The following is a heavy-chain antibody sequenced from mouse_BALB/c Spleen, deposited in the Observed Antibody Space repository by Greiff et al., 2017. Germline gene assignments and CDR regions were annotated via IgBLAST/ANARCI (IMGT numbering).Heavy chain of an antibody. Sequence: EVKVVESGGGLVQPGGSRKLSCAASGFTFSSFGMHWVRQAPEKGLEWVAYISSGSSTIYYADTVKGRFTISRDNPKNTLFLQMTSLRSEDTAMYYCARSGGYYYGSSYRYFDVWGAGTTVTVSS. CDR1: GFTFSSFG. V-gene: IGHV5-17*02. CDR3: ARSGGYYYGSSYRYFDV. CDR2: ISSGSSTI. J-gene: IGHJ1*01. D-gene: IGHD1-1*01.